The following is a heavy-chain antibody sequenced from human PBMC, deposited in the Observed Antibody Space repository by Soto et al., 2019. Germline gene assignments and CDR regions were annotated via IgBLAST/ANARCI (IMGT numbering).Heavy chain of an antibody. Sequence: PSETLSLTYTVSGGSISSGGYYWSWIRQHPGKGLEWIGYIYYSGSTNYNPSLKSRVTISVDTSKNQFSLKLSYVTAADTAVYYCARLPPTRYFDWSQGSYFDYWGQGTLVTVSS. CDR2: IYYSGST. J-gene: IGHJ4*02. V-gene: IGHV4-61*08. D-gene: IGHD3-9*01. CDR3: ARLPPTRYFDWSQGSYFDY. CDR1: GGSISSGGYY.